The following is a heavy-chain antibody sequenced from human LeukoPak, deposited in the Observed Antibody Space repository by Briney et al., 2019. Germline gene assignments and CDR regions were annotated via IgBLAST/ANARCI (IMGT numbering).Heavy chain of an antibody. CDR1: GFTFASYA. V-gene: IGHV3-23*01. J-gene: IGHJ4*02. Sequence: GGSLRLSCAASGFTFASYAMTWVRQAPGKGLDYVSTINGGASTTYYADSVKGRFTISRDNSKNTLYLQMNSLRAEDTAVYYCAIGLINDWSALEYWGQGTLVTVSS. D-gene: IGHD3-9*01. CDR3: AIGLINDWSALEY. CDR2: INGGASTT.